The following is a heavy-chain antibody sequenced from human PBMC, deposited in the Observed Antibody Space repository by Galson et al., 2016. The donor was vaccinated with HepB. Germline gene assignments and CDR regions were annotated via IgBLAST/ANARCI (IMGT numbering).Heavy chain of an antibody. V-gene: IGHV4-34*01. CDR2: INHGGST. Sequence: SETLSLTCAVYGGSFSGYYWSWIRQPPGKGLEWIGEINHGGSTKYNPSLKSRVTISVDPSKNQFSLNLTSVTAADTAVYYCAGRVAVAPFDIWGQGTVVTVSS. CDR1: GGSFSGYY. J-gene: IGHJ3*02. D-gene: IGHD6-19*01. CDR3: AGRVAVAPFDI.